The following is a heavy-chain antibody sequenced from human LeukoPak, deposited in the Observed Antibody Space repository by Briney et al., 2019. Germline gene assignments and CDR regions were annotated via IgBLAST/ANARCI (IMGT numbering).Heavy chain of an antibody. Sequence: SETLSLTCTVSTGSISSHYWSWLRQPAGKGLEWIGRMSRSGGSNFNPSLRSRVTISVDSSKRQVSLTLTSVTAADTAVYYCAMLLFPAASGAFDIWGQGTIVTVSS. V-gene: IGHV4-4*07. CDR3: AMLLFPAASGAFDI. CDR1: TGSISSHY. CDR2: MSRSGGS. D-gene: IGHD2-2*01. J-gene: IGHJ3*02.